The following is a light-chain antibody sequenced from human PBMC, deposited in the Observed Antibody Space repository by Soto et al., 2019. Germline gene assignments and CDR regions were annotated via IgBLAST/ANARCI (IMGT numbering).Light chain of an antibody. V-gene: IGKV3-15*01. J-gene: IGKJ5*01. CDR1: QSVSYN. CDR2: GPS. CDR3: QQRSNWPLLT. Sequence: EIVMTQSPATLSVSPVERVTLSCRASQSVSYNLAWYQQKPGQAPRLLIYGPSTRATGIPARFSGSGSGTEFTLTISSLEPEDFAVYYCQQRSNWPLLTFGQGTRLEI.